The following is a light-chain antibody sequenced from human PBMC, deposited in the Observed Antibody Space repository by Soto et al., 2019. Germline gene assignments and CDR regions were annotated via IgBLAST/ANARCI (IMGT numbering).Light chain of an antibody. Sequence: EIVMTQSPATLSVSPGERATLSCRASQSVSSNLAWHQQKPGQAPRLLIYGASIRATGIPARFSGSGYGTEFTLTISSLQSEDFAIYYCHQYNTWPLTFGGGTKVDIK. V-gene: IGKV3-15*01. CDR1: QSVSSN. CDR3: HQYNTWPLT. CDR2: GAS. J-gene: IGKJ4*01.